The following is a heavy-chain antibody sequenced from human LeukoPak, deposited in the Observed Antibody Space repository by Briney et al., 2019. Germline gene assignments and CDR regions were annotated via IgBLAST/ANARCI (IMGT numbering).Heavy chain of an antibody. D-gene: IGHD2-21*02. J-gene: IGHJ4*02. CDR1: GGTFSSYA. Sequence: ASVKVSCKASGGTFSSYAISWVRQAPGQGLEWMGRINPNSGGTNYAQKFQGRVTMTRDTSISTAYMELSRLRSDDTAVYYCARGGDYVFDYWGQGTLVTVSS. V-gene: IGHV1-2*06. CDR2: INPNSGGT. CDR3: ARGGDYVFDY.